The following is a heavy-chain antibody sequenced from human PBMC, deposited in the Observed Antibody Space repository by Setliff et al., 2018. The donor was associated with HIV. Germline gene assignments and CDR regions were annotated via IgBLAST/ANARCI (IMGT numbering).Heavy chain of an antibody. Sequence: ASETLSLTCSVYGTSFSDHYWSWVRQTPGKGLEWIGEMNQSGTTNYNPSPKSRVTMSIDTSERQFSLKLTSVTAADTAVYYFVSWYYCVSGACYRADYWGQGTMVTVSS. CDR2: MNQSGTT. CDR1: GTSFSDHY. J-gene: IGHJ4*02. CDR3: VSWYYCVSGACYRADY. V-gene: IGHV4-34*01. D-gene: IGHD2-21*02.